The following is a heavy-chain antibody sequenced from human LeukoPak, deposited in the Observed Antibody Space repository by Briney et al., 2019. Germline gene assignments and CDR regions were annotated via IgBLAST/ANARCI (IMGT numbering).Heavy chain of an antibody. CDR2: INHSGST. Sequence: PSETLSLTGAVYGGSFSGYYWSWIRQPPGKGLEWIGEINHSGSTNYNPSLKSRVTISVDTSKNQFSLKLSSVTAADTAVYYCARGPAVRGVPYNWFDPWGQGTLVTVSS. D-gene: IGHD3-10*01. J-gene: IGHJ5*02. CDR1: GGSFSGYY. V-gene: IGHV4-34*01. CDR3: ARGPAVRGVPYNWFDP.